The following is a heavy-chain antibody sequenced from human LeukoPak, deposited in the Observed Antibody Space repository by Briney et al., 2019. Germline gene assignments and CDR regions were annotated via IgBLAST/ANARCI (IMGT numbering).Heavy chain of an antibody. D-gene: IGHD2-21*01. CDR3: ARTRGGASCGMDV. J-gene: IGHJ6*02. CDR2: ISSSGSTI. V-gene: IGHV3-48*04. Sequence: QTGGSLRLSCAASGFTFSSYAMSWVRQAPGKGLEWVSYISSSGSTIYYADSVKGRFTISRDNAKNSLYLQMNSLRAADTAVYYCARTRGGASCGMDVWGQGTTVTVSS. CDR1: GFTFSSYA.